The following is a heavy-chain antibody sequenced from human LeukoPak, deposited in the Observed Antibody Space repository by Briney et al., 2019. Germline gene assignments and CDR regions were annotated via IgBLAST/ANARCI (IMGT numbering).Heavy chain of an antibody. D-gene: IGHD1-1*01. V-gene: IGHV4-39*07. CDR1: GGSISSGRYY. CDR3: ARDRGTWNDDGFDY. CDR2: VYYSGST. Sequence: SETLSLTCSVSGGSISSGRYYWGWIRQTPGKGLEWIGTVYYSGSTYYSPSLKGRVTMSVDTSKNQFSLKLSSVTAADTAVYYCARDRGTWNDDGFDYWGQGTLVTVSS. J-gene: IGHJ4*02.